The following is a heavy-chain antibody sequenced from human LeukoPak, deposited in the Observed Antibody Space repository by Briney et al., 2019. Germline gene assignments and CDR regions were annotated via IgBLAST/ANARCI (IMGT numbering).Heavy chain of an antibody. D-gene: IGHD3-22*01. CDR2: INHSGST. V-gene: IGHV4-34*01. CDR1: GGSFSGYY. J-gene: IGHJ4*02. CDR3: ATPDPYYDSSGYGL. Sequence: SETLSLTCAAYGGSFSGYYWTWIRQPPGKGLEWIGEINHSGSTNYNPSLKSRVTISVDTSKNQFSLKLSSVTAADTAVYYCATPDPYYDSSGYGLWGQGTLVTVSS.